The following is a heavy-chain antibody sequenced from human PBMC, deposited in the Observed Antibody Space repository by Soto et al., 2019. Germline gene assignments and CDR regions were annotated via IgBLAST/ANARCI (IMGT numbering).Heavy chain of an antibody. D-gene: IGHD3-22*01. CDR1: GFTVSTNY. V-gene: IGHV3-53*01. CDR2: IYSGGNT. CDR3: ARDYYDSKGVFDC. J-gene: IGHJ4*02. Sequence: PGGSLSLSCAASGFTVSTNYVSWVRQAPGKGLEWVSVIYSGGNTYYADSVKGRFTISRDNSKNTLYLQMNSLRAGDTAVYYCARDYYDSKGVFDCWGQGTLVTVSS.